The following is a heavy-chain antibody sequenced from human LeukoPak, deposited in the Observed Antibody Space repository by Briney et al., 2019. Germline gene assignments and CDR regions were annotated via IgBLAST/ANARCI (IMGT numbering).Heavy chain of an antibody. CDR3: ARDRDSRWDFDL. Sequence: GGSLRLSCAASGFTFSTYWMSWVRQAPGKGLEWVASIKQDGSETYYVDSVKGRFTLSRDNAKNSLYLQMNSLRADDTAVYYCARDRDSRWDFDLWGRGTLVTVSS. CDR2: IKQDGSET. J-gene: IGHJ2*01. D-gene: IGHD3-22*01. CDR1: GFTFSTYW. V-gene: IGHV3-7*01.